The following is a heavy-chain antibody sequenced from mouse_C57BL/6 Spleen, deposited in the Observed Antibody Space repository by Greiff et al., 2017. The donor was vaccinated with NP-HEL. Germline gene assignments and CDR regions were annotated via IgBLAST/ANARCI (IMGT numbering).Heavy chain of an antibody. CDR3: ARVYYDYDGVAY. Sequence: EVHLVESGGGLVKPGGSLKLSCAASGFTFSSYAMSWVRQTPEKRLEWVATISDGGSYTYYPDNVKGRFTISRDNAKNNLYLQMSHLKSEDTAMYYCARVYYDYDGVAYWGQGTLVTVSA. V-gene: IGHV5-4*01. D-gene: IGHD2-4*01. CDR2: ISDGGSYT. CDR1: GFTFSSYA. J-gene: IGHJ3*01.